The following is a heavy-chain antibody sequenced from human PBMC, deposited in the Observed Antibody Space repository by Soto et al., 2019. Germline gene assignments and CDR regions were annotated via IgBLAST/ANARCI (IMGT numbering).Heavy chain of an antibody. CDR2: ISGSGGST. V-gene: IGHV3-23*01. Sequence: GGSLRLSFAASGFTFRRYAMSWVRQAPGKGLEWVSAISGSGGSTYYADSEKGRMTISSDNSKNTLYLQMNSLRAEDTAVYYCAKELYYDFWGGYSVYYYYGMDVWGQGTTVTVSS. D-gene: IGHD3-3*01. J-gene: IGHJ6*02. CDR3: AKELYYDFWGGYSVYYYYGMDV. CDR1: GFTFRRYA.